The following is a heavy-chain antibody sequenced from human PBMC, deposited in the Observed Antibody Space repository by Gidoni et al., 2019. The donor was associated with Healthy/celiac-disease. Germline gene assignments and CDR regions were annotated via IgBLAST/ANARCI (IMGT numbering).Heavy chain of an antibody. CDR2: MNPNIGNT. Sequence: QVQLVQSGAEVKKPGASVTVSCKASGYTFTSYDINWVRQATGHVLEWMGWMNPNIGNTGYAKKFQGRFTMTRNTSISTAYMELSSLGSEDTAVYYCARDPFYCSSTSGYEDGDWFDPWGQGTLVTVSS. D-gene: IGHD2-2*01. J-gene: IGHJ5*02. CDR3: ARDPFYCSSTSGYEDGDWFDP. V-gene: IGHV1-8*01. CDR1: GYTFTSYD.